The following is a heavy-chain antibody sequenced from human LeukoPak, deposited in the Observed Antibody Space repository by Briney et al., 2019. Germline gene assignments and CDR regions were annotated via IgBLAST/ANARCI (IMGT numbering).Heavy chain of an antibody. CDR1: GFTVSSNY. Sequence: GGSLRLSCAASGFTVSSNYMSWVRQAPGKGLEWVSVIYSGGSTYYADSVKGRFTISRDNSKNTLYLQMNSLRAEDAAVYYCARKYYGSGLHYWGQGTLVTVSS. J-gene: IGHJ4*02. V-gene: IGHV3-66*01. CDR2: IYSGGST. CDR3: ARKYYGSGLHY. D-gene: IGHD3-10*01.